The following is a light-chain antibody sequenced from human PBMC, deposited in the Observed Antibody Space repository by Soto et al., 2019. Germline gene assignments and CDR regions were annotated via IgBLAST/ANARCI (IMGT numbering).Light chain of an antibody. CDR1: QDIRID. J-gene: IGKJ1*01. Sequence: DIQMTQSPSSLSASVGDRVIITCRASQDIRIDLGWYQQKPGKAPKRLIYAASSLQTGVPSRFSGSGSGTEFTLTISSLQHEDFETYFCLQHKTYHQTLGQGTKVDIK. CDR3: LQHKTYHQT. CDR2: AAS. V-gene: IGKV1-17*01.